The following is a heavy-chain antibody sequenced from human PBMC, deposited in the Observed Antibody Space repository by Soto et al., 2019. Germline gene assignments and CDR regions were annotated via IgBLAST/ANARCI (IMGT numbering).Heavy chain of an antibody. CDR1: GGSISSGGYY. CDR3: ASQGQGYDGYFDY. CDR2: IYYSGST. Sequence: QVQLQESGPGLVKPSQTLSLTCTVSGGSISSGGYYWSWISQHPGKGLEWIGYIYYSGSTYYNPCLKSRVTISVDTSKNQFSLKLSAVTAADTAVYYCASQGQGYDGYFDYWGQGTLVTVSS. J-gene: IGHJ4*02. V-gene: IGHV4-31*03. D-gene: IGHD5-12*01.